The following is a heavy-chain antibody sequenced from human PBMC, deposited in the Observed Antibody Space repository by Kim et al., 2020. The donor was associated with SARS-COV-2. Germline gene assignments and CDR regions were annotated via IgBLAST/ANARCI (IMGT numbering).Heavy chain of an antibody. V-gene: IGHV1-2*06. Sequence: ASVKVSCKASGYIISDYSIHWVRQAPGQGLEWMGRIILDSGGTNFAQEFKGRVTMTWDTSIRTAYMELSSLTSDDTAIYYCVSLAAADPWGQGVLVSVSS. D-gene: IGHD6-13*01. J-gene: IGHJ5*02. CDR3: VSLAAADP. CDR1: GYIISDYS. CDR2: IILDSGGT.